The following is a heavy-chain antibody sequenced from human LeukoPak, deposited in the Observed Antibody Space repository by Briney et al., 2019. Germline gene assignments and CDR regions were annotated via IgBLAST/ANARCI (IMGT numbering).Heavy chain of an antibody. Sequence: SGTLSLTCAVYGGSFSGYYWSWIRQPPGKGLEWIGEINHSGSTNYNPSLKSRVTISVDTSKNQFSLKLSSVTAADTAVYYCARIGSGITMVRGADWGQGTLVTVSS. J-gene: IGHJ1*01. CDR2: INHSGST. D-gene: IGHD3-10*01. CDR3: ARIGSGITMVRGAD. V-gene: IGHV4-34*01. CDR1: GGSFSGYY.